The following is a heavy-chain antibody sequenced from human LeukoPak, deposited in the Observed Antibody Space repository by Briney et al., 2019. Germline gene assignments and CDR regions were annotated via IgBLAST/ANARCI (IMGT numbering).Heavy chain of an antibody. CDR1: GFTFSNYW. CDR3: ATEIVWDFDY. Sequence: GGSLRLSCTASGFTFSNYWMHWVRQAPGKGLMWVSSITNDDGSTMYADSVKGRFTISRDNAKNSLYLQMNSLRAEDTALYYCATEIVWDFDYWGQGTLVTVSS. D-gene: IGHD3-22*01. CDR2: ITNDDGST. J-gene: IGHJ4*02. V-gene: IGHV3-74*03.